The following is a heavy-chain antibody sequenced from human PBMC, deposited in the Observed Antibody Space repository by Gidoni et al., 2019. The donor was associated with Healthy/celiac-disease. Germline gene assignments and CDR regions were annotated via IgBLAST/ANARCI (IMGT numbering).Heavy chain of an antibody. CDR2: ISYDGSNK. CDR1: GFTFSSYA. Sequence: QVQLVESGGGVVQPGRSLRLSCAASGFTFSSYAMHWVRQAPGKGLEWVAVISYDGSNKYYADSVKGRFTISRDNSKNTLYLQMNSLRAEDTAVYYCARDLGYSSSWYYFDYWGQGTLVTVSS. CDR3: ARDLGYSSSWYYFDY. J-gene: IGHJ4*02. D-gene: IGHD6-13*01. V-gene: IGHV3-30-3*01.